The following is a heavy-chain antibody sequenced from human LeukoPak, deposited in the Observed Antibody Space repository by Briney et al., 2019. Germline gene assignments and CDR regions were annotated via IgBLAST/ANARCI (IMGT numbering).Heavy chain of an antibody. Sequence: ASVKVSCKASGYTFTGYYMHWVRQAPGRGLEWMGWINPNSGGTKYAQHFQGRVTLTRDTSISTAYMEFSRLTSDDTAVYYCAREDIYGLPYYSYYYMDVWGKGTTVTISS. CDR3: AREDIYGLPYYSYYYMDV. J-gene: IGHJ6*03. CDR1: GYTFTGYY. V-gene: IGHV1-2*02. CDR2: INPNSGGT. D-gene: IGHD5-18*01.